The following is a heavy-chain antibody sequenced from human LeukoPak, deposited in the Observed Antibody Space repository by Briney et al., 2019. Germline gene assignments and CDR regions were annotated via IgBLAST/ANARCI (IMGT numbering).Heavy chain of an antibody. V-gene: IGHV4-4*07. Sequence: PSETLSLTCSVSGDSISYFYWSWIRQAAGKGLEWIGRIYNGGIITYNPSLKSRVTMSIDTSNNQFSLRLRFVTAADTAVYYCARDPSGSYYGWFDPWGQGTLVTVSS. D-gene: IGHD1-26*01. CDR2: IYNGGII. CDR3: ARDPSGSYYGWFDP. J-gene: IGHJ5*02. CDR1: GDSISYFY.